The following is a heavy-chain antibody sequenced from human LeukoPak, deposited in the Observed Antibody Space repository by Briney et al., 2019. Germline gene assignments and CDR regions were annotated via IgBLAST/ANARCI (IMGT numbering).Heavy chain of an antibody. Sequence: ASVTVSFKTSGYTFGNYGITWERQAPGQGLEWMGWISVHDGHTNYAEKFQGRVTMTADTSTNTAYMELTSLTSDDTAVYYCARYGCNSLACYEDYWGQGTLVTVSS. CDR2: ISVHDGHT. D-gene: IGHD2-15*01. CDR1: GYTFGNYG. V-gene: IGHV1-18*01. CDR3: ARYGCNSLACYEDY. J-gene: IGHJ4*02.